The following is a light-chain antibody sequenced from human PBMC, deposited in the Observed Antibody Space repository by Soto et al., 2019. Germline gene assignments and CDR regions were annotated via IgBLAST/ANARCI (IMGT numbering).Light chain of an antibody. V-gene: IGKV3-11*01. CDR2: DAS. Sequence: EIVLTQSPATLSLSPGERATLSCRASQSVSSYLAWYQQKPGQAPRLLIYDASNRATGIPARFSGSGSGTDFTLTISSLEPEDFAVYYCQQLKTYPTFGQGTRLDLK. CDR3: QQLKTYPT. J-gene: IGKJ5*01. CDR1: QSVSSY.